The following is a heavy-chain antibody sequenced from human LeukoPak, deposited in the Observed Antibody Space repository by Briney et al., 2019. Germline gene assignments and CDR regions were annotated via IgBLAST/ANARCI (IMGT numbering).Heavy chain of an antibody. Sequence: SETLSLTCTVSGGSISSYYWSWIRQPPGKGLEWIGYIYYSGSTNYNPSLKSRVTISVDTSKNQFSLKLSSVTAADTAVYYCARGADYGDYPSGYWGQGTLVTVSS. J-gene: IGHJ4*02. V-gene: IGHV4-59*01. CDR1: GGSISSYY. CDR2: IYYSGST. CDR3: ARGADYGDYPSGY. D-gene: IGHD4-17*01.